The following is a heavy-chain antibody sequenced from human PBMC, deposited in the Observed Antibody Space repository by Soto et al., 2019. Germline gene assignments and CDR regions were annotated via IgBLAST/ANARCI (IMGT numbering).Heavy chain of an antibody. J-gene: IGHJ4*02. D-gene: IGHD3-22*01. CDR1: GFTFSSYG. CDR3: ARGALCDCCGYDADY. CDR2: IWFDGSNK. V-gene: IGHV3-33*01. Sequence: QVQLVESGGGVVQPGRSLRLSCAASGFTFSSYGIHWIRQAPGKGLEWVTLIWFDGSNKYYAVSVKGRFTIPRDNSKNTLYLKMNSVRSEYAAVYYCARGALCDCCGYDADYWCQGTLVTVSS.